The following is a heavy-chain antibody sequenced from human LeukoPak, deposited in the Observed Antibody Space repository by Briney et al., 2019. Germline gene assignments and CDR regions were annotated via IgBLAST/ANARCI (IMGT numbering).Heavy chain of an antibody. CDR3: ARRGAEQGNGLDV. V-gene: IGHV3-23*05. CDR1: GFSCRIYV. CDR2: INNGGSST. Sequence: GGSLRLSCVCSGFSCRIYVMTWVRQAPGKGLEWVSTINNGGSSTWYADSVKGRFTMSRDNSKATVSLQMESLRAEDTAVYYCARRGAEQGNGLDVWGQGTTVAVSS. J-gene: IGHJ6*02. D-gene: IGHD1-26*01.